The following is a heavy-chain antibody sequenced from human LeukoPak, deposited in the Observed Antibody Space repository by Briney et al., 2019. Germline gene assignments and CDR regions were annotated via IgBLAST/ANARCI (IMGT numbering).Heavy chain of an antibody. Sequence: ASVKVSCKASGGTFSSHPINWVRQAPGQGLEWMGRIIPVLHVANYAQSFLGRVTITADKSTSTAYMELSSLRSDDTAVYYCARDAKEMATPFDYWGQGTLVTVSS. CDR3: ARDAKEMATPFDY. D-gene: IGHD5-24*01. CDR2: IIPVLHVA. V-gene: IGHV1-69*04. CDR1: GGTFSSHP. J-gene: IGHJ4*02.